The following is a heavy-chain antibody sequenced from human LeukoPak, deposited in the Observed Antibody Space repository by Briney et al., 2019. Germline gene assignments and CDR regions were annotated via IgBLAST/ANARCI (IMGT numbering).Heavy chain of an antibody. CDR1: GYTFTGYY. CDR2: INPNSGGT. CDR3: ARDLSSSKWEDY. D-gene: IGHD6-6*01. J-gene: IGHJ4*02. Sequence: ASVKVSCKASGYTFTGYYMHWVRQAPVQGLEWMGWINPNSGGTNYAQKFQGRVTMTRDTSISTAYMELSRLRSDDTAVYYCARDLSSSKWEDYWGQGTLVTVSS. V-gene: IGHV1-2*02.